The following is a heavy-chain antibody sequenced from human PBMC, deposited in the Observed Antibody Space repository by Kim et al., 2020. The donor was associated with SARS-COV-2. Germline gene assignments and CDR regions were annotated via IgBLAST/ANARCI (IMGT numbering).Heavy chain of an antibody. CDR1: GFTFSSYA. D-gene: IGHD3-10*01. CDR3: ARDGTELWSLTPSYYFDY. V-gene: IGHV3-30*04. J-gene: IGHJ4*02. Sequence: GGSLRLSCAASGFTFSSYAMHWVRQAPGKGLEWVAVISYDGSNKYYADSVKGRFTISRDNSKNTLYLQMNSLRAEDTAVYYCARDGTELWSLTPSYYFDYWGQGTLVTVSS. CDR2: ISYDGSNK.